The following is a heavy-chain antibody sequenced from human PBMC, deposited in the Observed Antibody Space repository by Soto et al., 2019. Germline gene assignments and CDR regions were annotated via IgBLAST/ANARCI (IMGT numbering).Heavy chain of an antibody. J-gene: IGHJ4*02. CDR1: GFSFRNYG. CDR3: AKDYDYGDSLPFDY. D-gene: IGHD4-17*01. V-gene: IGHV3-23*01. Sequence: EVQLLEAGGGLVQPGGSLRLSCAASGFSFRNYGMSWVRQAPGKGLEWLSAIIGIGDTAYYADSVRGRFTISRDNSINTLYLQLNDLGADDTAIYYCAKDYDYGDSLPFDYWGQGTLVTVSS. CDR2: IIGIGDTA.